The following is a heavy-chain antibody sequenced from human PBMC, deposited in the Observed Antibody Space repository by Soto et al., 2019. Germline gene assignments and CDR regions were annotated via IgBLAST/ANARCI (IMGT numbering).Heavy chain of an antibody. Sequence: SETLSLTCTVSGGSISSYYWSWIRQPPGKGLEWIGYIYYSGSTNYNPSLKSRVTISVDTSKNQFSLKLSSVTAADTAVYYCARDNRTYYYYYRAVWGKGTTVTVS. J-gene: IGHJ6*03. CDR1: GGSISSYY. V-gene: IGHV4-59*01. CDR2: IYYSGST. D-gene: IGHD1-7*01. CDR3: ARDNRTYYYYYRAV.